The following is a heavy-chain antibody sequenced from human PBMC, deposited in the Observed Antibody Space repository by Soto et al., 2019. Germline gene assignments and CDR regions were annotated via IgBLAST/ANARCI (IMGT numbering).Heavy chain of an antibody. V-gene: IGHV3-30*18. J-gene: IGHJ4*02. CDR1: GFTFSSYG. CDR3: AKDRGYYDSSGLAYSFDY. Sequence: VQLVESGGGVVQPARSLRLSCAASGFTFSSYGMHWVRQAPGKRLEWAAVISYDGSNKYYADSVKGRFTISRDNSKNTLYLQMNRLRAEDTAVYYCAKDRGYYDSSGLAYSFDYWGQGTLVTVSS. D-gene: IGHD3-22*01. CDR2: ISYDGSNK.